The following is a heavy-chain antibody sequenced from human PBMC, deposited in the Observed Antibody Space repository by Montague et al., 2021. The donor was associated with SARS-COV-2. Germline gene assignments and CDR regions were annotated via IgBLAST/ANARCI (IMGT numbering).Heavy chain of an antibody. V-gene: IGHV6-1*01. CDR2: TNYRSKWHY. D-gene: IGHD6-13*01. J-gene: IGHJ6*02. Sequence: SAISGDSVSSNNAAWNWIRQSPSRDLEWLGRTNYRSKWHYDYAVSVKSRILIIPNTSENQFSLQLNSVTPENTAVYYCARDAHIGSTWPFSVYGMDVWGQGTTVTVSS. CDR1: GDSVSSNNAA. CDR3: ARDAHIGSTWPFSVYGMDV.